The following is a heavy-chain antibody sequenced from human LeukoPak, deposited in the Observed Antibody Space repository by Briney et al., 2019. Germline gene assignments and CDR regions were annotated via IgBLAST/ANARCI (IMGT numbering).Heavy chain of an antibody. CDR3: ATEYYDFWSGYHQVFDY. J-gene: IGHJ4*02. V-gene: IGHV4-34*01. CDR1: GGSFSGYY. D-gene: IGHD3-3*01. Sequence: PSETLSLTCAVYGGSFSGYYWSWIRQPPGKGLEWIGEINHSGSTNYNPSLKSRVTISVDTSKNQFSLKLSSVTTADTAVYYCATEYYDFWSGYHQVFDYWGQGTLVTVSS. CDR2: INHSGST.